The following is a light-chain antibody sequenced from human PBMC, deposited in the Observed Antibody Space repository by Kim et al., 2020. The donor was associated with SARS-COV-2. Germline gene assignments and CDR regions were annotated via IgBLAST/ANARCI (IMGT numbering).Light chain of an antibody. V-gene: IGKV1-39*01. CDR1: QPINIH. Sequence: DIQMTQSPRSLSASVGDTVTITRRASQPINIHLNWYQQKPGGAPELLIYGASTLRSGVPSRFIGSGSGTEFTLTISGLQPEDIASYYCQQSYPTRPFGQGAKVDIK. CDR3: QQSYPTRP. CDR2: GAS. J-gene: IGKJ1*01.